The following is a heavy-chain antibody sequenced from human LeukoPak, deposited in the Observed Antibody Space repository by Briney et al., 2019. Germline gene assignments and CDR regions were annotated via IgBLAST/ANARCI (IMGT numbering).Heavy chain of an antibody. CDR1: GFTFSSYW. CDR3: ARDCGGDPNWFDP. D-gene: IGHD2-21*02. Sequence: GGSLRLSCAASGFTFSSYWMSWVRQAPGKGLEWVANIKQDGSEIYYVDSVKGGFTISRDNAKNSLYLQMNRLRAEDTAVYYCARDCGGDPNWFDPWGQGTLVTVSS. CDR2: IKQDGSEI. J-gene: IGHJ5*02. V-gene: IGHV3-7*01.